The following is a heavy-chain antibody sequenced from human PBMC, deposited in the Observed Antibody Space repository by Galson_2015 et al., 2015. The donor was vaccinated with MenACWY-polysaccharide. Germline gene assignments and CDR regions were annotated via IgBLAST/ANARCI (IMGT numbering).Heavy chain of an antibody. V-gene: IGHV3-7*01. CDR1: GFTFSNFW. CDR3: ARERWVRGVFFDQ. CDR2: IKQDGSEN. J-gene: IGHJ4*02. Sequence: SVRLSCAASGFTFSNFWMSWVRQAPGQGLEWVASIKQDGSENYLEESVKGRFTIASENAGNSLLLQRNSLRAEDAAVYYCARERWVRGVFFDQWGQGTLVTISS. D-gene: IGHD3-10*01.